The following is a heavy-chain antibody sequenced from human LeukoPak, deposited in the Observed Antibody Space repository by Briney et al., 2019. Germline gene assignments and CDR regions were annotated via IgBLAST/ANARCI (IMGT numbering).Heavy chain of an antibody. CDR3: ARSSDSSGYYGGGIIDY. J-gene: IGHJ4*02. CDR2: INHSGST. Sequence: SETLSLTCAVYGGSFSGYYWSWIRQPPGKGLEWIGEINHSGSTNYNPSLKSRVTISVDTSKNQFSLQLTSVTAADAAVYYCARSSDSSGYYGGGIIDYWGQGALVTVSS. V-gene: IGHV4-34*01. D-gene: IGHD6-19*01. CDR1: GGSFSGYY.